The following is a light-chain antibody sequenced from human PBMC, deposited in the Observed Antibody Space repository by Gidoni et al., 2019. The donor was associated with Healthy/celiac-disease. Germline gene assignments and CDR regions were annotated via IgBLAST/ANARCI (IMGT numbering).Light chain of an antibody. CDR3: QQSYSTPYT. CDR2: AAS. CDR1: QSISSY. J-gene: IGKJ2*01. V-gene: IGKV1-39*01. Sequence: DIQMTQSPPSLSASVGDRVTITCRASQSISSYLHWYQQKPGQAPTLLIYAASRLQSGVPSRFSGSGSGTDFTLTISSLQPEDFATYYCQQSYSTPYTFXQXTKLEIK.